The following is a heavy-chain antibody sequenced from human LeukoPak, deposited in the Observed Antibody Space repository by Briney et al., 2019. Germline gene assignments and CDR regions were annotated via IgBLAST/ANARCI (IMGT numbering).Heavy chain of an antibody. CDR1: GFIVSGTY. CDR2: IYSGGDT. V-gene: IGHV3-53*01. Sequence: GGSLRLSCAASGFIVSGTYMTWVRQAPGKGLEGVSVIYSGGDTYYTDSVKGRFSVSRDNSKNTLYLQMNSLRADATAVYYCARGSCSNIRCHDAFDIWGQGTMVTVSS. CDR3: ARGSCSNIRCHDAFDI. D-gene: IGHD2-2*01. J-gene: IGHJ3*02.